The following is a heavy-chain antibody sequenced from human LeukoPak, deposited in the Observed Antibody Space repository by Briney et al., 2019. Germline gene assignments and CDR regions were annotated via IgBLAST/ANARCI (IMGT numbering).Heavy chain of an antibody. Sequence: GGSLRLSCSASGFTFSSYAMHWVRQAPGKGLEYVSAISSNGGNTYYADSVKGRFTISRDNSKNTLYLQMSSLRAEDAAVYYCVKDGPRSWAELDYWGQGTLVSVSS. CDR3: VKDGPRSWAELDY. D-gene: IGHD6-13*01. V-gene: IGHV3-64D*06. CDR1: GFTFSSYA. CDR2: ISSNGGNT. J-gene: IGHJ4*02.